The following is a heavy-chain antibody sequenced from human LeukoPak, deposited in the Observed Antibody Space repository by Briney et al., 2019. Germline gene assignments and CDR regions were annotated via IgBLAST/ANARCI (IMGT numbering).Heavy chain of an antibody. CDR2: IYPGDSDT. CDR3: ARPGYYDILTGPKGGDAFDI. J-gene: IGHJ3*02. D-gene: IGHD3-9*01. Sequence: GESLKISCKGSGYSFTSYWIGWVRQMPGKGLGWMGIIYPGDSDTRYSPSFQGQVTISADKSISTAYLQWSSLKASDTAMYYCARPGYYDILTGPKGGDAFDIWGQGTMVTVSS. CDR1: GYSFTSYW. V-gene: IGHV5-51*01.